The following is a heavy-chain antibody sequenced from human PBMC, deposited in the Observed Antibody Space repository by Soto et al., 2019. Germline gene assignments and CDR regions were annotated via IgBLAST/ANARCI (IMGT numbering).Heavy chain of an antibody. Sequence: GESLKISCAASGFTFSSYGMHWVRQAPGKGLEWVAVISYDGSNKYYADSVKGRFTISRDNSKNTLYLQMNSLRAEDTAVYYCAKGGGRQLPPFQDYYYGMDVWGQGTTVTVSS. J-gene: IGHJ6*02. V-gene: IGHV3-30*18. CDR3: AKGGGRQLPPFQDYYYGMDV. D-gene: IGHD6-6*01. CDR2: ISYDGSNK. CDR1: GFTFSSYG.